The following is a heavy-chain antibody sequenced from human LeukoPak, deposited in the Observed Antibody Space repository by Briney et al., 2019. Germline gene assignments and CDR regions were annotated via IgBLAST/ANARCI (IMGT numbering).Heavy chain of an antibody. CDR2: IYPGDSGT. V-gene: IGHV5-51*01. Sequence: GESLKISCKGSGYSFTSYWIGWVRQMPGKGLEWMGIIYPGDSGTRYSPSFQGQVTISADKSISTAYLQWSSLKASDTAMYYCARVHYYETSDWGNYFDYWGQGTLVTVSS. J-gene: IGHJ4*02. CDR3: ARVHYYETSDWGNYFDY. CDR1: GYSFTSYW. D-gene: IGHD3-22*01.